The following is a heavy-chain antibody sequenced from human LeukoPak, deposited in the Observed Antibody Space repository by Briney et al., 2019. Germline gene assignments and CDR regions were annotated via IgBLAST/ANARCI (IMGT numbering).Heavy chain of an antibody. J-gene: IGHJ6*02. CDR1: SGSISSVGYY. V-gene: IGHV4-31*03. Sequence: SETLSLTCTVSSGSISSVGYYWSWIRQHPGKGLEWIGYIDYSGSTYYNPSLKSRVTISVDTSKNQFSLKLSSVTAADTAVYYGARDSRGCSSTSCYSYGMDVWGQGTTVTVS. CDR2: IDYSGST. D-gene: IGHD2-2*01. CDR3: ARDSRGCSSTSCYSYGMDV.